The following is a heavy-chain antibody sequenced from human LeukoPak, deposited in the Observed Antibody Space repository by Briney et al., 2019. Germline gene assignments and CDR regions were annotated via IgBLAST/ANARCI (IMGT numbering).Heavy chain of an antibody. Sequence: ASVKVSCKASGYTFTGYYMHWVRQAPGQGLEWMGRIVPIIGSANYAQNFQGRVTFTADKSTSTAYMELSNLKSEDTAVYYCARDAAITVPGGGTAYWGQGTLVTVSS. V-gene: IGHV1-69*08. CDR2: IVPIIGSA. D-gene: IGHD2-21*02. J-gene: IGHJ4*02. CDR1: GYTFTGYY. CDR3: ARDAAITVPGGGTAY.